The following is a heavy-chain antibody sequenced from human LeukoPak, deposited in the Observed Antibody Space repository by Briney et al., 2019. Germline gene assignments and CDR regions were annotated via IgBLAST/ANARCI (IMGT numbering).Heavy chain of an antibody. Sequence: GGSLRLSCAASGFTFSSYDMWWVRQAPGKGLEWVSYISSSSSSIYYADSVKGRFTISRDNAKNSLYLQMNSLSVEDTAVYYCAVMGGSFPCFWGHGEPVSVSS. V-gene: IGHV3-48*03. CDR2: ISSSSSSI. CDR3: AVMGGSFPCF. D-gene: IGHD1-26*01. CDR1: GFTFSSYD. J-gene: IGHJ3*01.